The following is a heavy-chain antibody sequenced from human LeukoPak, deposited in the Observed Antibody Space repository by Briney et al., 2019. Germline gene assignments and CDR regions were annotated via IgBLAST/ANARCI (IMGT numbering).Heavy chain of an antibody. CDR1: GFTFSSYW. CDR3: ASLKAWSSTNSDAFDI. Sequence: GGSLRLSCAASGFTFSSYWMSWVRQAPGKGLEWVANIKQDGSEKYYVDSVKGRFTISRDNAKNSLYLQMNSLRAEDTAVCYCASLKAWSSTNSDAFDIWGQGTMVTVSS. J-gene: IGHJ3*02. V-gene: IGHV3-7*01. CDR2: IKQDGSEK. D-gene: IGHD2-2*01.